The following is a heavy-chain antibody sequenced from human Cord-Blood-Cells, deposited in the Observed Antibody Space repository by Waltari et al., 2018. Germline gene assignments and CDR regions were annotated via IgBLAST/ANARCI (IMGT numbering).Heavy chain of an antibody. CDR2: ISSSSSYI. Sequence: EVQLVESGGGLVTPGGSLRLSCAASGFPFSSYTRNWVRQAPGKGLEWVSSISSSSSYIYYADSVKGRFTISRDNAKNSLYLQMNSLRAEDTAVYYCTKRPGMDVWGQGTTVTVSS. CDR1: GFPFSSYT. CDR3: TKRPGMDV. J-gene: IGHJ6*02. V-gene: IGHV3-21*01.